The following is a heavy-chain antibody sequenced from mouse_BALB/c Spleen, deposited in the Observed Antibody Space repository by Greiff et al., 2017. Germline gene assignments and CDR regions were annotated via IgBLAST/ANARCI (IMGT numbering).Heavy chain of an antibody. Sequence: VQLKQSGAELVKPGASVKLSCKASGYTFTSYYMYWVKQRPGQGLEWIGEINPSNGGTNFNEKFKSKATLTVDKSSSTAYMQLSSLTSEDSAVYYCTRSYDYTAWFAYWGQGTLVTVSA. CDR1: GYTFTSYY. V-gene: IGHV1S81*02. D-gene: IGHD2-4*01. J-gene: IGHJ3*01. CDR2: INPSNGGT. CDR3: TRSYDYTAWFAY.